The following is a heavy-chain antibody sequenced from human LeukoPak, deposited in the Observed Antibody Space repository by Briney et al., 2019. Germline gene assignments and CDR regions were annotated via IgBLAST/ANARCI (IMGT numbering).Heavy chain of an antibody. CDR1: GFTFSSYS. Sequence: GGSLRLSCAASGFTFSSYSMNWVRQAPGKGLEWVSSISSSSSYIYYADSVKGRFTISRDNAKNSLHLQMNSLRAEDTAVYYCARDVPAASFDAFDIWGQGTMVTVSS. J-gene: IGHJ3*02. CDR3: ARDVPAASFDAFDI. D-gene: IGHD2-2*01. V-gene: IGHV3-21*01. CDR2: ISSSSSYI.